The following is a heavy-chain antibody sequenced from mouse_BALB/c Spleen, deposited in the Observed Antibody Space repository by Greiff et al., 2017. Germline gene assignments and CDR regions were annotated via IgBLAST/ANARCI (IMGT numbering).Heavy chain of an antibody. CDR3: ARGGYVSYAMDY. CDR2: IWGDGST. V-gene: IGHV2-6-7*01. CDR1: GFSLTGYG. Sequence: QVQLKESGPGLVAPSQSLSITCTVSGFSLTGYGVNWVRQPPGKCLEWLGMIWGDGSTDYNSALKSRLSISKDNSKSQVFLKMNSLQTDDTARYYCARGGYVSYAMDYWGQGTSVTVSS. D-gene: IGHD2-2*01. J-gene: IGHJ4*01.